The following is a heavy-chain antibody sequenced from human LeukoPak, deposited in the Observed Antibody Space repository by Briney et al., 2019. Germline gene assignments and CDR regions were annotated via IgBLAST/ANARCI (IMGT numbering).Heavy chain of an antibody. Sequence: GGSLRLSCAASGFTFSSYAMSWVRQAPGKGLEWVSAISGSGGSTYYADSVKGRFTISRDNSMNTLYLQMNSLGAEDTARYYCTRDRVPGTSLKMDSWGQGTLVTVSS. D-gene: IGHD1-7*01. CDR1: GFTFSSYA. J-gene: IGHJ4*02. CDR2: ISGSGGST. V-gene: IGHV3-23*01. CDR3: TRDRVPGTSLKMDS.